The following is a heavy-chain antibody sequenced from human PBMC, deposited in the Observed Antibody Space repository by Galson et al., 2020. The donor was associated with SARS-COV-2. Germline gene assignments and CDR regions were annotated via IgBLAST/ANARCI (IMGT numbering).Heavy chain of an antibody. J-gene: IGHJ4*02. CDR2: IRSRTNNYAT. V-gene: IGHV3-73*01. Sequence: QLGESLKISCVASGFTFSGAVIHWVRQAPGKGLEWVGRIRSRTNNYATGYAASVKGRFVISSDDSKKTTYLQMNSLKTEDTAVYYCTTINYWGQGTLVTVSS. CDR1: GFTFSGAV. CDR3: TTINY.